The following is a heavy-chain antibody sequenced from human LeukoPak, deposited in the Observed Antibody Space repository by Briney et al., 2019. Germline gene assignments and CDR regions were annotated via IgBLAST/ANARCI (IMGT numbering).Heavy chain of an antibody. CDR3: AREMGTMDV. V-gene: IGHV1-8*01. CDR1: GYTFTSYD. CDR2: MKTNSSRT. D-gene: IGHD7-27*01. J-gene: IGHJ6*02. Sequence: ASVKVSCKASGYTFTSYDINWVRQATGPGIEWMGLMKTNSSRTSYEQQFQGRVTMTRSTSISTAYMELSSLRSEDTAVYYWAREMGTMDVWGQGTTVTVSS.